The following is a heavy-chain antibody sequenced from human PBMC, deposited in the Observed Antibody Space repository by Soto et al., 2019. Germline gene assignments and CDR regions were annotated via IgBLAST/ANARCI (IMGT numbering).Heavy chain of an antibody. CDR3: ARDRGTKYWYLDY. CDR2: ISYDGTSK. V-gene: IGHV3-30-3*01. CDR1: GFTFSSYA. J-gene: IGHJ4*02. Sequence: GGSLRLSCAASGFTFSSYALHWVRQAPGKGLEWVAVISYDGTSKFYADSVKGRFTISRDTSKNTVSLQMNSLRGEDTAVYYCARDRGTKYWYLDYWGQGTLVTVYS. D-gene: IGHD2-8*02.